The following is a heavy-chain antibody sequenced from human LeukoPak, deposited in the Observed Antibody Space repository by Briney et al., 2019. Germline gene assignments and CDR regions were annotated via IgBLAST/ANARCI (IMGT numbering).Heavy chain of an antibody. CDR1: GFTFRRYA. CDR3: AKGDTTWELPHYY. Sequence: PGTSLRLSCAASGFTFRRYAMHWVRQAPGKGLEWVSAMSGSGGSTYYADSVKGRFTISRDNSKNTLYLQMNSLRAEDTAVYYCAKGDTTWELPHYYWGQGTLVTVSS. CDR2: MSGSGGST. V-gene: IGHV3-23*01. J-gene: IGHJ4*02. D-gene: IGHD1-26*01.